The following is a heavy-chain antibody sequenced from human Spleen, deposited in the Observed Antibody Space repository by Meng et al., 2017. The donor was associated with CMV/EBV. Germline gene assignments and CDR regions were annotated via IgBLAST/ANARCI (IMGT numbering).Heavy chain of an antibody. CDR3: ARELGGSYCFDY. D-gene: IGHD1-26*01. V-gene: IGHV4-38-2*02. Sequence: SETLSLTCTVSGYSISSGYYWGWIRQPPGKGLEWIGSIYHSGSTYYNPSLKSRVTISVDTSKNQFSLKLSSVTAADTAVYYCARELGGSYCFDYWGQGTLVTVPQ. J-gene: IGHJ4*02. CDR1: GYSISSGYY. CDR2: IYHSGST.